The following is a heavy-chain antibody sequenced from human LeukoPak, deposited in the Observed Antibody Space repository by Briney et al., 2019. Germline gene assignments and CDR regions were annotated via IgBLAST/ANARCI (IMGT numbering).Heavy chain of an antibody. CDR3: ARDFCSAGSCYPDN. V-gene: IGHV3-66*01. D-gene: IGHD2-15*01. J-gene: IGHJ4*02. Sequence: GGSLRLSCAASGFTVSSNYMSWVRQAPGKGLERVSVIYSGGSTYYADSVKGRFTISRDNSKNTLYLQMNSLRVEDTAVYYCARDFCSAGSCYPDNWGQGTLVTVSS. CDR2: IYSGGST. CDR1: GFTVSSNY.